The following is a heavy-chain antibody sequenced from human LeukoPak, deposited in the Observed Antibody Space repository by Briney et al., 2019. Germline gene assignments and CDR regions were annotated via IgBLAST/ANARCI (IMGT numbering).Heavy chain of an antibody. CDR3: ARGGDSSGYYYFFDY. Sequence: SETLSLTCTVSGGSISSYYWSWIRQPPGKGLEWIGYIYYSGSTNYNPSLKSRVTISVDTSKNQFSLKLSSVTAADTAVYYCARGGDSSGYYYFFDYWGQGTLVTVSS. CDR2: IYYSGST. CDR1: GGSISSYY. D-gene: IGHD3-22*01. J-gene: IGHJ4*02. V-gene: IGHV4-59*01.